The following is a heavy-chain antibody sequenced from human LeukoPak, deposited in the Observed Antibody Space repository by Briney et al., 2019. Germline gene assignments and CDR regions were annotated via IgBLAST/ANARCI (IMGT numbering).Heavy chain of an antibody. CDR3: ASDSSGYYYPYY. D-gene: IGHD3-22*01. V-gene: IGHV4-59*08. Sequence: PSETLSFTCIVSGGSISRYYWSWIRQPPGKGLEWIGYIHHGGSTNYNPFLKSRVTISVDTSKNQFSLKLSSVTAADTAVYYCASDSSGYYYPYYWGQGTLVTVSS. CDR1: GGSISRYY. J-gene: IGHJ4*02. CDR2: IHHGGST.